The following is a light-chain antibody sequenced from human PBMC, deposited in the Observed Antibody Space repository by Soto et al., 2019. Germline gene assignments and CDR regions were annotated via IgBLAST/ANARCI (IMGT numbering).Light chain of an antibody. J-gene: IGLJ3*02. V-gene: IGLV1-51*01. Sequence: QSVLTQPPSVSAAPGQKVTISCSGSSSNIGNNSVSWYQHLPGTAPKFLIYDNNERPSGIPDRFSASKSGTSATLGNTGLLTGDEADYYCVTWDSGLSAVLFGGGTKLTVL. CDR3: VTWDSGLSAVL. CDR2: DNN. CDR1: SSNIGNNS.